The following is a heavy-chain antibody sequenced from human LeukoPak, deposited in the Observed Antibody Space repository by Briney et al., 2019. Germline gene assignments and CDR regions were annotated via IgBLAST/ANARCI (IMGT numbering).Heavy chain of an antibody. D-gene: IGHD5-12*01. Sequence: SETLSLTCTVSGGSINTYYWSWIRQPAGKGLEWIGRIYSSGTTHYNPSLKSRVTMSVDTSKNQFSLKLSSVTAADTAVYYCAREVATIIVAAAGGIDYWGQGTLVTVSS. J-gene: IGHJ4*02. CDR3: AREVATIIVAAAGGIDY. CDR2: IYSSGTT. V-gene: IGHV4-4*07. CDR1: GGSINTYY.